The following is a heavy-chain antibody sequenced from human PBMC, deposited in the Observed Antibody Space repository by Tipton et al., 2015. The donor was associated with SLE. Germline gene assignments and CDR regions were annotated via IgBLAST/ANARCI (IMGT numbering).Heavy chain of an antibody. CDR3: TRHDSRTDFDY. V-gene: IGHV7-4-1*02. CDR1: GYSFTGFA. J-gene: IGHJ4*02. Sequence: QLVQSGSELKKPGASVKVSCKASGYSFTGFAMNWVRQAPGQGLEWMGWINMYTGNPTYTQDFTGRFVFSLDTSVSTAYLHISSLKAEDTAVYYCTRHDSRTDFDYWGQGTLVTVSS. D-gene: IGHD4-11*01. CDR2: INMYTGNP.